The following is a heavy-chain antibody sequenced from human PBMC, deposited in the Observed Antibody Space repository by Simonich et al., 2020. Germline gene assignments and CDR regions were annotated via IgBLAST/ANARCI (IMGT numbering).Heavy chain of an antibody. V-gene: IGHV1-2*02. CDR2: IHHNSGGT. J-gene: IGHJ3*02. D-gene: IGHD6-6*01. CDR1: GYTFTCYY. Sequence: QVQLVQSGAEVKKPGASVKVSCKASGYTFTCYYMHWVRQAAGQGLEWMGWIHHNSGGTNYAQKFQGRVTMTRDTSISTAYMELSRLRSDDTAVYYCARARLYSSSHAFDIWGQGTMVTVSS. CDR3: ARARLYSSSHAFDI.